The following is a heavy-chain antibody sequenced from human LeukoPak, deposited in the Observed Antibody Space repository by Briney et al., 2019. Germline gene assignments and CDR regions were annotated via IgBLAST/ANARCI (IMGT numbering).Heavy chain of an antibody. V-gene: IGHV3-48*04. CDR3: ARDQIGSYGDSYDAFDI. J-gene: IGHJ3*02. Sequence: PGGSLRLSCAASGFTFSSYSMNWVRQAPGKGLEWVSYISSSSSTIYYADSVKGRFTISRDNAKDSLYLQMNSLRAEDTAVYYCARDQIGSYGDSYDAFDIWGQGTMVTVSS. D-gene: IGHD4-17*01. CDR1: GFTFSSYS. CDR2: ISSSSSTI.